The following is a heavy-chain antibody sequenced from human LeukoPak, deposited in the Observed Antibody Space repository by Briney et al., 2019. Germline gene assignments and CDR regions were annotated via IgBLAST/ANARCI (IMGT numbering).Heavy chain of an antibody. CDR2: ISAYNGNT. D-gene: IGHD3-10*01. J-gene: IGHJ6*02. V-gene: IGHV1-18*01. CDR1: GFSFTGYG. Sequence: GASVKVSCKASGFSFTGYGFTWVRQAPGQGLEWMGWISAYNGNTNYVQRLQGRVTMTTDTSTTTVYMELRSLRSDDTAVYYCARGGFSGRYGMDVWGQGTTVTVSS. CDR3: ARGGFSGRYGMDV.